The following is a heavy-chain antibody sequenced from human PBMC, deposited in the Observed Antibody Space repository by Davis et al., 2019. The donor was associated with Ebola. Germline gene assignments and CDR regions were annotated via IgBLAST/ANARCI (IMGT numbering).Heavy chain of an antibody. V-gene: IGHV1-2*04. J-gene: IGHJ5*02. CDR1: GYTFTGYY. CDR3: ARGITMVRSASWFDP. D-gene: IGHD3-10*01. CDR2: INPNSGGT. Sequence: ASVKVSCKASGYTFTGYYMHWVRQAPGQGLEWMGWINPNSGGTNYAQKFQGWVTMTRDTSISTGYMELSRLRSDDTAVYYCARGITMVRSASWFDPWGQGTLVTVSS.